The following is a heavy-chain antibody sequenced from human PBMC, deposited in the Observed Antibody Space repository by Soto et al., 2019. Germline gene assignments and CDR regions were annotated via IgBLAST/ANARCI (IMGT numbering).Heavy chain of an antibody. CDR1: AFTLRSYA. D-gene: IGHD3-16*01. V-gene: IGHV3-23*01. CDR3: AKDASALATSYCGMDV. CDR2: ISASGGTT. Sequence: GGSLRLSCAASAFTLRSYAMNWVRQAPGKRLEWVSTISASGGTTYYADSVKGRFTISRDNSKNTLFLQMNSLRAEDTALYNCAKDASALATSYCGMDVSGPGITVSGSS. J-gene: IGHJ6*02.